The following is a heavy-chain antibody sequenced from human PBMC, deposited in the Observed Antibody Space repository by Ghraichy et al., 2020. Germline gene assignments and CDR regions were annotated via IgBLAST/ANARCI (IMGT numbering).Heavy chain of an antibody. Sequence: SETLSLTCTVSGGSISSYYWSWIRQPPGKGLEWIGYIYTSGSTNYNPSLKSRVTISVDTSKNQFSLKLSSVTAADTAVYYCARLVGDGYNLLSYYYGMDVWGQGTTVTVSS. CDR2: IYTSGST. CDR3: ARLVGDGYNLLSYYYGMDV. CDR1: GGSISSYY. D-gene: IGHD5-24*01. V-gene: IGHV4-4*09. J-gene: IGHJ6*02.